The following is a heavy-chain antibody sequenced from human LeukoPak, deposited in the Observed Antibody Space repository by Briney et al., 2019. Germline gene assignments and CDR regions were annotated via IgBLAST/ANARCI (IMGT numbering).Heavy chain of an antibody. CDR2: INHSGST. V-gene: IGHV4-39*07. Sequence: SETLSLTCTVSGDSIRRNNYYWAYIRQPPGKGLEWIGEINHSGSTNYNPSLKSRVTISVDTSKNQFSLKLSSVTAADTAVYYCTRVYSGSYAYWGQGTLVTVSS. D-gene: IGHD1-26*01. CDR3: TRVYSGSYAY. J-gene: IGHJ4*02. CDR1: GDSIRRNNYY.